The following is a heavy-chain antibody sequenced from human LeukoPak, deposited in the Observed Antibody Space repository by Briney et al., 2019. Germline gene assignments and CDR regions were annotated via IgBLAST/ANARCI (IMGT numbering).Heavy chain of an antibody. V-gene: IGHV1-69-2*01. CDR1: GYTFTDYY. Sequence: ASVKVSCKVSGYTFTDYYMHWVQQAPGKGLEWMGLVDPEDGETIYAEKFQGRVTITADTSTDTAYMELSSLRSEDTAVYYCATGGGSSPSKDYYYMDVWGKGTTVTVSS. CDR3: ATGGGSSPSKDYYYMDV. CDR2: VDPEDGET. J-gene: IGHJ6*03. D-gene: IGHD6-6*01.